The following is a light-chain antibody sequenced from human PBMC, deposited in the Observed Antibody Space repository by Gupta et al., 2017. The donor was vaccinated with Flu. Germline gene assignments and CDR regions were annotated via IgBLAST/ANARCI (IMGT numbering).Light chain of an antibody. CDR3: QQYSSSPQT. J-gene: IGKJ1*01. CDR2: DAS. V-gene: IGKV3-20*01. CDR1: QSVSSNY. Sequence: GTLSLSPGESATLSCRASQSVSSNYLAWYQKKPGQAPRLLIYDASSRATGIPDRFSGSGSGTDFTLTISRLEPEDFAVYYCQQYSSSPQTFGHGTQVEIK.